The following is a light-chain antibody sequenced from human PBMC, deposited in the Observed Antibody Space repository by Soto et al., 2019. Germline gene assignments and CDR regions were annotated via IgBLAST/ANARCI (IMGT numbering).Light chain of an antibody. CDR1: QSISSW. CDR3: QQYNRYSPLT. CDR2: DAS. V-gene: IGKV1-5*01. J-gene: IGKJ1*01. Sequence: DIQMTQSPSTLSASVGDRVTITCRASQSISSWLAWYQQKPGKAPKLLIYDASSLESGVPSRFSGSGSGTEFTLTIRSLQPDDFATYYCQQYNRYSPLTFGQGTKVEIK.